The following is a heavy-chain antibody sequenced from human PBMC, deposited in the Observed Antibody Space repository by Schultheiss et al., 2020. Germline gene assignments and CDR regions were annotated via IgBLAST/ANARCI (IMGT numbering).Heavy chain of an antibody. V-gene: IGHV3-15*01. J-gene: IGHJ5*02. CDR3: ARGSDNWFDP. CDR1: GFTFSIYA. CDR2: IKSKTDGGTT. Sequence: GGSLRLSCAASGFTFSIYAMTWVRQAPGKGLDWVGRIKSKTDGGTTDYAAPVKGRFTISRDDSKNTLYLQMNSLRAEDTAVYYCARGSDNWFDPWGQGTLVTVPS.